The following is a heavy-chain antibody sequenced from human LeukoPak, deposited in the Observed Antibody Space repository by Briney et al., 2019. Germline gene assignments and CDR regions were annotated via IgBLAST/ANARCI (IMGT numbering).Heavy chain of an antibody. CDR1: GNTFIGYY. CDR2: INLKSGGT. Sequence: ASVKVSCKAPGNTFIGYYMHWVRQAPRQGLEWMGWINLKSGGTYDVLKFQGRVTMTRDTSSNTAYMELSRLRSDDTAVYYCARMYGSGYDYYFDYWGQGTLVTVSS. CDR3: ARMYGSGYDYYFDY. V-gene: IGHV1-2*02. J-gene: IGHJ4*02. D-gene: IGHD5-12*01.